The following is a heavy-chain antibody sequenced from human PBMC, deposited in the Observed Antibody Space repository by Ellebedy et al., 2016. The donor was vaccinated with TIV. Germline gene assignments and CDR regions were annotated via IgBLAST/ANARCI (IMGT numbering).Heavy chain of an antibody. CDR3: AKVPYDSSGYRSFFDY. CDR2: ISGSGGRT. D-gene: IGHD3-22*01. CDR1: GFTFVSYA. V-gene: IGHV3-23*01. J-gene: IGHJ4*02. Sequence: GESLKISCAASGFTFVSYAMSWVRQAPGRGLEWVSVISGSGGRTYHADSVKGRFTISRDNSKNTLYLQMNSLRAEDTAVYYCAKVPYDSSGYRSFFDYWGQGTLVTVSS.